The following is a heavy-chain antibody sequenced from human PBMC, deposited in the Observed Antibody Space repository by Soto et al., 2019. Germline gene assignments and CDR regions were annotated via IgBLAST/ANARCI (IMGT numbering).Heavy chain of an antibody. D-gene: IGHD4-4*01. J-gene: IGHJ6*03. Sequence: GGSLRLSCAASGFTFSSYWMHWVRQAPGKGLVWVSRINSDGSSTSYADSVKGRFTISRDNAKNTLYLQMNSLRAEDTAVYYCARSNYDPYYYYYYYMDVWGKGTTVTVSS. CDR2: INSDGSST. V-gene: IGHV3-74*01. CDR1: GFTFSSYW. CDR3: ARSNYDPYYYYYYYMDV.